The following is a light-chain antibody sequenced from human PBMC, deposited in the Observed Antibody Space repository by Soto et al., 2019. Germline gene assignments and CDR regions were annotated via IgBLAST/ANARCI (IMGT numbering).Light chain of an antibody. J-gene: IGKJ1*01. CDR2: KAS. V-gene: IGKV1-5*03. Sequence: DIPMTQSPSTLSASVGDRVTITCRASQSISSWLAWYQQKPGKAPKLLIYKASSLESGVPSRFSGSGSGTEFTLTISSLQPDDFETYYCQQYNSYSSTFGQGTKVEIK. CDR1: QSISSW. CDR3: QQYNSYSST.